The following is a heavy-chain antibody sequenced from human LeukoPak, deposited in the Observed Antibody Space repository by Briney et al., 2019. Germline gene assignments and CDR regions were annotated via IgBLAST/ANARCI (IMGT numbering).Heavy chain of an antibody. J-gene: IGHJ4*02. CDR3: ARIPYSSSWYSFFDY. CDR1: GYSFTSYW. V-gene: IGHV5-51*01. D-gene: IGHD6-13*01. CDR2: IYPGDSD. Sequence: ESLKISCKGSGYSFTSYWIGWARQMPGKGLEWMGIIYPGDSDSPSFQGQVTISADKSISTAYLQWSSLKASDTAMYYCARIPYSSSWYSFFDYWGQGTLVTVSS.